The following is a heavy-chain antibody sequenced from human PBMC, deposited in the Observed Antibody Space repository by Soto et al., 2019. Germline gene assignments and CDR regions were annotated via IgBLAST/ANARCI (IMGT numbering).Heavy chain of an antibody. CDR1: GYTFTSYD. CDR3: ARGKGATVTTSPRPYYYYYYMDV. V-gene: IGHV1-8*01. J-gene: IGHJ6*03. CDR2: MNPNSGNT. Sequence: ASVKVSCKASGYTFTSYDINWVRQATGQGLEWMGWMNPNSGNTGYAQKFQGRVTMTRDTSISTAYMELSSLRSEDTAVYYCARGKGATVTTSPRPYYYYYYMDVWGKGTTVTVSS. D-gene: IGHD4-17*01.